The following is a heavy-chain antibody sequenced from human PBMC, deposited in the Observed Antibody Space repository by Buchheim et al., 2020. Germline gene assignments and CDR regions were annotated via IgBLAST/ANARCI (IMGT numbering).Heavy chain of an antibody. D-gene: IGHD1-14*01. CDR1: GFTFSTYT. CDR3: ARVLRNRLRGAFDI. J-gene: IGHJ3*02. CDR2: ITTTSNYI. V-gene: IGHV3-21*01. Sequence: EVQLVESGGGPVKPGGSLRLSCAASGFTFSTYTMSWVRQAPGKGLEWVSSITTTSNYIYYTDSVKGRFTISRDNAKNSLYLQMSSLRAEDTAVYYCARVLRNRLRGAFDIWGQGT.